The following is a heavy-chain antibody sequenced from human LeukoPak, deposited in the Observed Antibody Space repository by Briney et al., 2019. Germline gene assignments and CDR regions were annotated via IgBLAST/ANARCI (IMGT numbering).Heavy chain of an antibody. D-gene: IGHD5-18*01. CDR2: INSDGSST. J-gene: IGHJ4*02. Sequence: GGSLRLSCAASGFTISSYWMHWVRQPPGKGLVWVSRINSDGSSTSYADSVKGRFTISRDNAKNTLYLQMNSLRAEDTAVYYCARDPVYTAMVDFDYWGQGTLVTVSS. CDR1: GFTISSYW. V-gene: IGHV3-74*01. CDR3: ARDPVYTAMVDFDY.